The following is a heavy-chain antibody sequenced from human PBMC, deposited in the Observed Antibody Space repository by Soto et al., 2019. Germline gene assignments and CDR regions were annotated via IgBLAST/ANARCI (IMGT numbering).Heavy chain of an antibody. CDR3: ARVPKSSVGNAFDI. Sequence: PGGSLRLSCAAFGFTFSNYGMHWIRQAQGKGLEWVAVISYDGVNKYYADSVKGRFTISRDNSKDTLYLQMNSLRSDDTAVYYCARVPKSSVGNAFDIWGQGTMVTVSS. V-gene: IGHV3-30*03. CDR1: GFTFSNYG. CDR2: ISYDGVNK. D-gene: IGHD3-10*01. J-gene: IGHJ3*02.